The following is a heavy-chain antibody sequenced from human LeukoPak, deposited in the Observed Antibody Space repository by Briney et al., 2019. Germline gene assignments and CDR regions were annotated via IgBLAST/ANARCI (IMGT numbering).Heavy chain of an antibody. J-gene: IGHJ6*03. CDR3: ACQVGSDWYYYYMDV. V-gene: IGHV4-59*12. CDR1: GGSISSYY. Sequence: SETLSLTCTVSGGSISSYYWSWVRQPPAKGLEWIGFVYYTGSTNYSPSLKSRVTISVDTSKNQFSLKLSSVTAADTAVYYCACQVGSDWYYYYMDVWGKGTTVTVSS. D-gene: IGHD2-21*02. CDR2: VYYTGST.